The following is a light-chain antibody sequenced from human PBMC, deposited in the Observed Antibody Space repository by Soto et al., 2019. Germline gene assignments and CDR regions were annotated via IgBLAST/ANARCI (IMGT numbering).Light chain of an antibody. CDR3: QQYNSFPYT. V-gene: IGKV1-5*01. Sequence: DIQMTQSLSTLSPSIGDGVTITSRARQTIRTWLTWYKQKPGKAPKFLIYDASSLESGAQSRFGGSESGTEFTLTISSLQPDDSATYYCQQYNSFPYTGGQGTKLEI. CDR1: QTIRTW. J-gene: IGKJ2*01. CDR2: DAS.